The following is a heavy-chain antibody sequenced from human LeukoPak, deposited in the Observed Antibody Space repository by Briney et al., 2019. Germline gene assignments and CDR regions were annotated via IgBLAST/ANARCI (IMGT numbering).Heavy chain of an antibody. J-gene: IGHJ4*02. D-gene: IGHD6-19*01. CDR3: ARQKESSGKPKDY. CDR2: IDPSDSYT. Sequence: GEPLKISCKGSGYSFTSYWISWVRQMPGKGLEWMGRIDPSDSYTNYSPSFQGHVTISADKSISTAYLQWSSLKASDTAMYYCARQKESSGKPKDYWGQGTLVTVSS. V-gene: IGHV5-10-1*01. CDR1: GYSFTSYW.